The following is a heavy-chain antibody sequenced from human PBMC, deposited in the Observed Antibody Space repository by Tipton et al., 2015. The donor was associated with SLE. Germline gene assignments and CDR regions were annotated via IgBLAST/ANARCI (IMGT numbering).Heavy chain of an antibody. CDR2: VSYSGST. Sequence: TLSLTCAVYGGSFSGYYWSWIRQPPGKGLEWIGYVSYSGSTNYNPTLKSRVTISVDTSKNQLSLKLSSVTTADTAVYYCARDQTTVVTRGYYYYYMDVWGKGTTVTVSS. CDR1: GGSFSGYY. CDR3: ARDQTTVVTRGYYYYYMDV. J-gene: IGHJ6*03. V-gene: IGHV4-59*01. D-gene: IGHD4-23*01.